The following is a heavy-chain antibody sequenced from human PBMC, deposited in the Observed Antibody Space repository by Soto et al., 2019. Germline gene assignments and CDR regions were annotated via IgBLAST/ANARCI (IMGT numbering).Heavy chain of an antibody. Sequence: GGSLRLSCAASGFTFSSYAMSWVRQAPGKGLEWVSAISGSGGSTYYADSVKGRFTISRDNSKNTLYLQMNSLRAEDTAVYYCASRFPRRLGDYYYYGMDVWGQGTTVTVSS. J-gene: IGHJ6*02. CDR2: ISGSGGST. CDR1: GFTFSSYA. CDR3: ASRFPRRLGDYYYYGMDV. V-gene: IGHV3-23*01. D-gene: IGHD3-10*01.